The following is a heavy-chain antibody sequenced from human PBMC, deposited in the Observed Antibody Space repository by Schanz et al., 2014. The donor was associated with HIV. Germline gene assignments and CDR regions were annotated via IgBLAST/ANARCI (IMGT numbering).Heavy chain of an antibody. CDR2: IIPIFGTA. D-gene: IGHD2-21*02. J-gene: IGHJ4*02. Sequence: QVQLVQSGAEVKKPGSSVKVSCKASGGTFSNYAISWVRQAPGQGLEWMGGIIPIFGTANYAQKFQGRVTIIADESTSTAYMELRNLRSDDTAVYYCARAVLRRIAVTFTLYYFDNWGQGSLVIVSS. CDR3: ARAVLRRIAVTFTLYYFDN. CDR1: GGTFSNYA. V-gene: IGHV1-69*01.